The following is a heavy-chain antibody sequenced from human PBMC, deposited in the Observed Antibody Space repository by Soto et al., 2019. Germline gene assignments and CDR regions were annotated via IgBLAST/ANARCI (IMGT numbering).Heavy chain of an antibody. D-gene: IGHD6-13*01. CDR3: AKVPYSSSWNNWFDP. Sequence: QVQLVESGGGVVQPGRSLRLSCAASGFTFSSYGMHWVRQAPGKGLEWVAVISYDGSNKYYADSVKGRFTISRDNSKNTLYLQMNSVRSEDTAVYYCAKVPYSSSWNNWFDPWGQGTLVTVSS. CDR2: ISYDGSNK. V-gene: IGHV3-30*18. CDR1: GFTFSSYG. J-gene: IGHJ5*02.